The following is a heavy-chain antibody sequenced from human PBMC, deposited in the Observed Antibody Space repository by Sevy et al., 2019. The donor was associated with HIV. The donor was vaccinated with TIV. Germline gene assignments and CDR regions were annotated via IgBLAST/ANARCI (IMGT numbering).Heavy chain of an antibody. D-gene: IGHD4-17*01. CDR1: GFTFDDYA. V-gene: IGHV3-9*01. CDR2: ISWNSGSI. J-gene: IGHJ6*02. CDR3: ARDSQTTVTTGAGYYYGMDV. Sequence: GGSLRLSCAASGFTFDDYAMHWVRQAPGKGLEWVSGISWNSGSIGYADSVKGRFTISRDNAKNSLYLQMNSLRAEDTAVYYCARDSQTTVTTGAGYYYGMDVWGQGTTVTVSS.